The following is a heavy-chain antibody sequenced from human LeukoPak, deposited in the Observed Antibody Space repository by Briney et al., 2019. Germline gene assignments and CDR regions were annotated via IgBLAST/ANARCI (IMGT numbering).Heavy chain of an antibody. CDR3: ASHGSSGHDVLT. CDR2: VYYTGTT. V-gene: IGHV4-59*08. J-gene: IGHJ4*02. Sequence: SETLSLTCSVSGGSISGYYWNWIRRPPGKGLEWIGYVYYTGTTSYNPSLKSRFSISVDTSMSQFFLKLSSVTAADTAVYYCASHGSSGHDVLTWGQGTLVTVSS. CDR1: GGSISGYY. D-gene: IGHD5-12*01.